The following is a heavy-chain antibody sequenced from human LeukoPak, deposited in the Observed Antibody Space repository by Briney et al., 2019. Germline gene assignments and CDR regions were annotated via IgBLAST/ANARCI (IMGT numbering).Heavy chain of an antibody. J-gene: IGHJ3*02. V-gene: IGHV3-30-3*01. CDR1: GFTFSSYA. CDR2: ISYDGSNK. Sequence: PGRALRLSCAASGFTFSSYAMHWVRQAPGKGLEWVAVISYDGSNKHYADSVKGRFTISRDNSKNTLYLQMNSLRAEDTAVYYCAKLIAAAYDAFDIWGQGTVVTVSS. CDR3: AKLIAAAYDAFDI. D-gene: IGHD6-13*01.